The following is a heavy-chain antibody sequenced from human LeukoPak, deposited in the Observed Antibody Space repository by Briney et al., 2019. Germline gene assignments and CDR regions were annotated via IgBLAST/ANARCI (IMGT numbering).Heavy chain of an antibody. J-gene: IGHJ3*02. D-gene: IGHD1-7*01. V-gene: IGHV4-31*03. CDR2: IYYSGST. CDR3: ARDGLITGTTRLTDHDAFDI. CDR1: GGSISSGGYY. Sequence: SQTLSLTCTVSGGSISSGGYYWSWIRQQPGKGLEWIGYIYYSGSTFYNPSLKSRVTISVDTSKNQFSLKLSSVTAADTAVYYCARDGLITGTTRLTDHDAFDIWGQGTMVTVSS.